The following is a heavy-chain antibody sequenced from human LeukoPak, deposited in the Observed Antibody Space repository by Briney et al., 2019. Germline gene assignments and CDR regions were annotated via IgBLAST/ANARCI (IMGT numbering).Heavy chain of an antibody. Sequence: GGSLRLSCTATGFSFSGHWMHWARHLPGKGLVWVSRISPTGSTTSYADSVKGRFTVSRDNAKNTLYLQVNNLRAEDTAVYYCARGPNSNWSGLDFWGQGTLLTVSS. CDR2: ISPTGSTT. CDR3: ARGPNSNWSGLDF. J-gene: IGHJ4*02. V-gene: IGHV3-74*01. D-gene: IGHD6-6*01. CDR1: GFSFSGHW.